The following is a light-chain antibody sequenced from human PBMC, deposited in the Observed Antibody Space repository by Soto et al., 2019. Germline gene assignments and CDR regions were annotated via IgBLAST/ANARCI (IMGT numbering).Light chain of an antibody. J-gene: IGKJ1*01. V-gene: IGKV3-15*01. CDR3: QQYKNWPRT. CDR1: QSIGNN. Sequence: ETLMTQSPVTLSVSPGARVTLSCRASQSIGNNLAWYQQVDGEGPRLLIYDASTRAAGVSARFSGSGSATEFTLTISSLRSVDFGVYYCQQYKNWPRTFGPGTK. CDR2: DAS.